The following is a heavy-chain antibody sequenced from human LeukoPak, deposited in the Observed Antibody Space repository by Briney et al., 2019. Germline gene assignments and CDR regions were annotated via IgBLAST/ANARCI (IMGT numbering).Heavy chain of an antibody. CDR3: ARGGTYLPFGY. J-gene: IGHJ4*02. CDR2: MNANSGDT. V-gene: IGHV1-8*01. CDR1: GYTFTSYD. Sequence: GASVKDSCKASGYTFTSYDINWVRQATGQGLEWMGWMNANSGDTGYAQNFQGRVTMTRNTSISTAYMELSSLRSEDTAIYYCARGGTYLPFGYWGQGTLVTVSS. D-gene: IGHD3-10*01.